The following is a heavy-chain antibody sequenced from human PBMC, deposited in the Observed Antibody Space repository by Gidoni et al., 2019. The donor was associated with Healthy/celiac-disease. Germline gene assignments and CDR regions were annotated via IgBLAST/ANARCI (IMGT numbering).Heavy chain of an antibody. D-gene: IGHD2-2*01. J-gene: IGHJ5*02. CDR3: ARGDIVVVPAARENWFDP. V-gene: IGHV1-2*04. Sequence: QVQLVQSGAEVKKPGASVKVSGKASGYTFTGYYMHWVRQAPGQGLEWMGWINPNSGGTNYAQKFQGWVTMTRDTSISTAYMELSRLRSDDTAVYYCARGDIVVVPAARENWFDPWGQGTLVTVSS. CDR2: INPNSGGT. CDR1: GYTFTGYY.